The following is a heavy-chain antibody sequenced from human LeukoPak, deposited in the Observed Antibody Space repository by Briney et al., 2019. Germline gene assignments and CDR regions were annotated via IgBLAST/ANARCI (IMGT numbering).Heavy chain of an antibody. V-gene: IGHV1-2*02. D-gene: IGHD6-19*01. CDR3: AREEVYSSGWYP. J-gene: IGHJ5*02. CDR2: INPNSGGT. CDR1: GYTFTGYY. Sequence: ASVKVSCKASGYTFTGYYMHWVRQAPGQGREWMGWINPNSGGTNYAQKFQGRVTMTRDKSISTAYMELSRLRSDDTAVYYCAREEVYSSGWYPWGQGTLVTVSS.